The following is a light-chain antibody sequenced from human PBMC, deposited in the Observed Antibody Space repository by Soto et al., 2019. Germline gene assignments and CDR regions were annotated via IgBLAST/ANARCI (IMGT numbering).Light chain of an antibody. V-gene: IGKV1-6*01. CDR1: QVITDN. J-gene: IGKJ1*01. Sequence: AIQMTQSPSSLSASIGDRVIITCRASQVITDNLGWYQQKPGKAPKLLIYDASSLQSGVPSRFSGSGSGREFTLTISSLQPEDFATYYCLQEFNYPRTFGQGTKVEI. CDR2: DAS. CDR3: LQEFNYPRT.